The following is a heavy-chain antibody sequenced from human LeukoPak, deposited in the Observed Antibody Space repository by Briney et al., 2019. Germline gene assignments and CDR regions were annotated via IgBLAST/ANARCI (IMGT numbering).Heavy chain of an antibody. CDR1: GFTFSSYG. Sequence: GGSLRLSCAASGFTFSSYGMRWVRQAPGKGLEWVSSISSSSRYIHYADSVKGRFTISRDNSKNTLYLQMNSLRAEDTAVYYCAKKSGVATIIPYNWFDPWGQGTLVTVSS. D-gene: IGHD5-12*01. V-gene: IGHV3-21*01. J-gene: IGHJ5*02. CDR3: AKKSGVATIIPYNWFDP. CDR2: ISSSSRYI.